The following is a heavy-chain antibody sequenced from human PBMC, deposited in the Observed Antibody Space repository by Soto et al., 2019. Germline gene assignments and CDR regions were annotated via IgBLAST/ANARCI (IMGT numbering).Heavy chain of an antibody. Sequence: SETLSLTCTVSGGSISSGGYYWSWIRQHPGKGLEWIGYIYYSGSTNYNPSLKSRVTISVDTSKNQFSLKLSSVTAADTAVYYCARLAVDTAMVDYYYYYGMDVWGQGTTVTVSS. CDR1: GGSISSGGYY. V-gene: IGHV4-61*08. CDR3: ARLAVDTAMVDYYYYYGMDV. D-gene: IGHD5-18*01. CDR2: IYYSGST. J-gene: IGHJ6*02.